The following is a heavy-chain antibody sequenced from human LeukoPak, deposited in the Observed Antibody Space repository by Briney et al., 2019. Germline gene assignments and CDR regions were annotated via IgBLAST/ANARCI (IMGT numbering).Heavy chain of an antibody. CDR3: ATPPVWFGEFMSGNSILGYFQD. Sequence: EASVKVSCKISGHTLTELSIHWVRQAPRKGLEWMGGFDTQEGETIFAQNFQGRVTMTEDTSSDTAYMELSSLTSEDTAVYYCATPPVWFGEFMSGNSILGYFQDWGQGTLVTVSS. CDR2: FDTQEGET. CDR1: GHTLTELS. V-gene: IGHV1-24*01. J-gene: IGHJ1*01. D-gene: IGHD3-10*01.